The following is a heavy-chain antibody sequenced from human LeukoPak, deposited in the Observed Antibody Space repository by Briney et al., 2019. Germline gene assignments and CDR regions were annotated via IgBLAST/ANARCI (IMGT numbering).Heavy chain of an antibody. D-gene: IGHD6-13*01. Sequence: SVKVSCKASGGTFSSYAISWVRQAPGQGLEWMGGIIPIFGTANYAQKFQGRVTITADKSTSTAYMELSSLRSEDTAVYYCAISSSQPGAFDYWGQGTLVTVSS. CDR3: AISSSQPGAFDY. CDR1: GGTFSSYA. J-gene: IGHJ4*02. CDR2: IIPIFGTA. V-gene: IGHV1-69*06.